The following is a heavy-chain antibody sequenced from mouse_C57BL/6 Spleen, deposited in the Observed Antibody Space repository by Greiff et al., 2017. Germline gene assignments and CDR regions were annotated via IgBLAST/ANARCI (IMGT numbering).Heavy chain of an antibody. D-gene: IGHD2-4*01. J-gene: IGHJ4*01. CDR2: ISSGGDYI. CDR1: GFTFSSYA. CDR3: TRAIYYDYDYYAMDY. V-gene: IGHV5-9-1*02. Sequence: EVMLVESGEGLVKPGGSLKLSCAASGFTFSSYAMSWVRQTPEKRLEWVAYISSGGDYIYYADTVKGRVTISRDNARNTLYLQMSSLKSEDTAMYYCTRAIYYDYDYYAMDYWGQGTSVTVSS.